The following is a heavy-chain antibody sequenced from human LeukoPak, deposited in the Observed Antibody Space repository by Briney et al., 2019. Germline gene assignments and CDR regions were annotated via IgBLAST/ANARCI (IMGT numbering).Heavy chain of an antibody. V-gene: IGHV4-4*07. CDR2: SYTTGST. CDR1: GGSISSYY. D-gene: IGHD3-3*01. Sequence: SETLSLTCTVSGGSISSYYWSWIRQPAGKGLEWIGHSYTTGSTNYNPSLKSRVTMSVDTSNNQFSLKLSSVTAADTAVYYCARESGTIFGVVIPNYYFDYWGQGTLVTVSS. CDR3: ARESGTIFGVVIPNYYFDY. J-gene: IGHJ4*02.